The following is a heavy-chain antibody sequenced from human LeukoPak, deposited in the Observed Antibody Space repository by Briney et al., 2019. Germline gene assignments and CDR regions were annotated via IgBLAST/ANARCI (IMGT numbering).Heavy chain of an antibody. D-gene: IGHD3-10*01. CDR1: GFTFDDYG. CDR2: INWNGGST. J-gene: IGHJ3*02. CDR3: ARGPPYYYGSGSSLRGAFDI. Sequence: GGSLRLSCAASGFTFDDYGMSWVRQAPGKGLEWVSGINWNGGSTSYADSVKGRFTISRDNAKNSLYLQMNSLRAEDTALYYCARGPPYYYGSGSSLRGAFDIWGQGTMVTVSS. V-gene: IGHV3-20*04.